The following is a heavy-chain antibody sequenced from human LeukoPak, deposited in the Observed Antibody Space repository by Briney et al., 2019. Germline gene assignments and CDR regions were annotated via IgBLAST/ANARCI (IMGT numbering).Heavy chain of an antibody. D-gene: IGHD6-19*01. CDR3: SRDITYSSGWDWYGMDV. CDR2: ISSSSSTI. V-gene: IGHV3-11*01. J-gene: IGHJ6*02. Sequence: GGSLRLSCAASGLTFSDYYMSWIRQAPGKGLEWVSYISSSSSTIYYADSVKGRFTISRDNAKNSLYLQMNSLRAEDTAVYYCSRDITYSSGWDWYGMDVWGQGTTVTVSS. CDR1: GLTFSDYY.